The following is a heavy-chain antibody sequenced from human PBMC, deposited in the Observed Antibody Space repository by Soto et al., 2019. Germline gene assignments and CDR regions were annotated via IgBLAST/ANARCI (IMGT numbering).Heavy chain of an antibody. J-gene: IGHJ4*02. Sequence: EVQLLESGGGLVQPGRSLRLSCAASGFTFSNYAMSWVRQAPGQGLDWVSAISGSGGTTYYADSVKGRFTISRDNSKNTLFLPMNSLRAEDAVVYYCAKFFVETGSNSGWPWSFRYWGQGSLVTVSS. V-gene: IGHV3-23*01. CDR3: AKFFVETGSNSGWPWSFRY. D-gene: IGHD6-25*01. CDR2: ISGSGGTT. CDR1: GFTFSNYA.